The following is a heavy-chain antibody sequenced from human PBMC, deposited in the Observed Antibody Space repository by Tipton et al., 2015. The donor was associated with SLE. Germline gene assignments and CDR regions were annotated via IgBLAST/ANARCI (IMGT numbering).Heavy chain of an antibody. Sequence: TLSLTCAVYGGSFSGYYWSWIRQPPGKGLEWIGEINHSGSTSYNPSLKSRVTISVDTSKNQFSLKLSSVTAADTAVYYCAREPVYYYYYMDVWGKGTTVTVPS. V-gene: IGHV4-34*01. CDR2: INHSGST. J-gene: IGHJ6*03. CDR3: AREPVYYYYYMDV. CDR1: GGSFSGYY.